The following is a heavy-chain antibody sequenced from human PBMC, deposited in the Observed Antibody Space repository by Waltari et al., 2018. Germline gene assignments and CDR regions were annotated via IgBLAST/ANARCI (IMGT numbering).Heavy chain of an antibody. CDR2: IYYSGST. J-gene: IGHJ4*02. Sequence: GSISSSSYYWGWIRQPPGKGLEWIGSIYYSGSTYYNPSLKSRVTISVDTSKNQFSLKLSSVTAADTAVYYCARRHYDILTGYYKRGSYFDYWGQGTLVTVSS. CDR1: GSISSSSYY. CDR3: ARRHYDILTGYYKRGSYFDY. V-gene: IGHV4-39*07. D-gene: IGHD3-9*01.